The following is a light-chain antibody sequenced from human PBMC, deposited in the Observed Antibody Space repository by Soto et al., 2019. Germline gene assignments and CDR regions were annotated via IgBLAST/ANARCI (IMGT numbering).Light chain of an antibody. CDR1: QSICSY. J-gene: IGKJ1*01. V-gene: IGKV1-39*01. CDR3: QQSYSTPTWT. CDR2: DAS. Sequence: DIQMTQSPSSLSASVGDRVTIPCRASQSICSYLNWYQQKPGKAPNPLIYDASSLKSGVPARFSGSGSGTEFTLTISSLQPEDFATYYCQQSYSTPTWTFGQGTKVDIK.